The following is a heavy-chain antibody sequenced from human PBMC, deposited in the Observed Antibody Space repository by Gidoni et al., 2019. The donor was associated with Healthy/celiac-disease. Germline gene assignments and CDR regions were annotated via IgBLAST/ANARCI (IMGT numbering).Heavy chain of an antibody. CDR3: AREVRQSELLGTEYFQH. J-gene: IGHJ1*01. CDR1: GYTFTSYY. V-gene: IGHV1-46*01. CDR2: INPSGGST. Sequence: AEVKKPGASVKVSCKASGYTFTSYYMHWVRQAPGQGLEWMGIINPSGGSTSYAQKFQGRVTMTRDTSTSTVYMELSSLRSEDTAVYYCAREVRQSELLGTEYFQHWGQGTLVTVSS. D-gene: IGHD1-26*01.